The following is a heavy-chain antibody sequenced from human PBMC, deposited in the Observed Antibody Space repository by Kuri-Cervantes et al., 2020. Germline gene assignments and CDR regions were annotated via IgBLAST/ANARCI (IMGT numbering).Heavy chain of an antibody. D-gene: IGHD5-12*01. Sequence: GESLKISCAASGFTFSSYAMSWVRQAPGKVLEWVSAISGSGGSTYYADSVKGRFTISRDNSKNTLYLQMNSLRAEDTAVYYCASPSVATITLPYYYYGMDVWGQGTTVTVSS. CDR1: GFTFSSYA. J-gene: IGHJ6*02. CDR3: ASPSVATITLPYYYYGMDV. V-gene: IGHV3-23*01. CDR2: ISGSGGST.